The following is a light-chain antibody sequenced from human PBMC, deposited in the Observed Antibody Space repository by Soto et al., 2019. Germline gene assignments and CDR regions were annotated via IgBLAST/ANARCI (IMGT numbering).Light chain of an antibody. J-gene: IGKJ1*01. CDR3: QQYNSYSQT. Sequence: DIQMTQSPSTLSASVGDRVTITCRASQSIGNWLAWYQQKPGRAPKLLIYKASSLETGVPSKFSGSGSGTEFTLTISCLQPDDFATYYCQQYNSYSQTFGQGTKVEIK. CDR1: QSIGNW. V-gene: IGKV1-5*03. CDR2: KAS.